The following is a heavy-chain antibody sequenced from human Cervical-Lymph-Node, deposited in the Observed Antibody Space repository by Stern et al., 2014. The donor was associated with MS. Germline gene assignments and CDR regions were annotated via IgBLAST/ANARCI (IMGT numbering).Heavy chain of an antibody. CDR3: ARGHIPYAYNSLFDY. V-gene: IGHV3-33*01. Sequence: QVQLVESGGGVVQPGTSLRLSCAASGFTFSSYGMHWVRQAPGKGLEWVALAWYDGSTAYYTNSVKGRFTISRDNSQKKLPLQMNSLAAEDTAVYYCARGHIPYAYNSLFDYWGQGALVTVSS. J-gene: IGHJ4*02. CDR2: AWYDGSTA. D-gene: IGHD5-24*01. CDR1: GFTFSSYG.